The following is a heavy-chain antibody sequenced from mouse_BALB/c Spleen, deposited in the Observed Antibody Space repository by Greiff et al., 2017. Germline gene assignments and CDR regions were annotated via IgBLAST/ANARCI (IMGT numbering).Heavy chain of an antibody. J-gene: IGHJ4*01. CDR3: ARKTARATRYAMDY. Sequence: VQGVESGPGLVAPSQSLSITCTVSGFSLTGYGVNWVRQPPGKGLEWLGVIWSGGSTDYNAAFISRLSISKDNSKSQVFFKMNSLQANDTAIYYCARKTARATRYAMDYWGQGTSVTVSS. CDR2: IWSGGST. V-gene: IGHV2-2*02. CDR1: GFSLTGYG. D-gene: IGHD3-2*01.